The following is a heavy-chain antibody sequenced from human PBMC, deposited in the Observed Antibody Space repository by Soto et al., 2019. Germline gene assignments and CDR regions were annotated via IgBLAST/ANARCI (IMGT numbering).Heavy chain of an antibody. D-gene: IGHD2-15*01. V-gene: IGHV4-59*08. Sequence: NPSETLSLTCTVSGGSISSYYWSWIRQPPGKGLEWIGYMYYGGRTNYSPSLKSRVTISVDTSKMQVSLKLSSVTAADTAVYFCARGTPSPLIVRSSRGPWFDPWGQGTLVTVSS. CDR1: GGSISSYY. CDR2: MYYGGRT. CDR3: ARGTPSPLIVRSSRGPWFDP. J-gene: IGHJ5*02.